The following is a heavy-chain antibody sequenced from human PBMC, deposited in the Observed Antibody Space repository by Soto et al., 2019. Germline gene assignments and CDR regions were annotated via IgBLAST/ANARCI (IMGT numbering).Heavy chain of an antibody. CDR3: AKDRGSGSGSTEIDY. V-gene: IGHV3-23*01. J-gene: IGHJ4*02. D-gene: IGHD3-10*01. CDR2: ISGSGGST. Sequence: EVQLLESGGGLVQPGGSLRLSCAASGFTFSSYAMSWVRQAPGKGLEWVSAISGSGGSTYYADSVKGWFTISRDNSKNTLYLQMNSLRAEDTAVYYCAKDRGSGSGSTEIDYWGQGTLVTVSS. CDR1: GFTFSSYA.